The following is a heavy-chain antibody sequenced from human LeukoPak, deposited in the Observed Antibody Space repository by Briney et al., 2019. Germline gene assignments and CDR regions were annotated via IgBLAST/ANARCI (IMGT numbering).Heavy chain of an antibody. CDR2: ISSSSSTI. J-gene: IGHJ4*02. CDR3: ARSEDQLLSQGVDY. CDR1: GFTFSSYS. D-gene: IGHD2-2*01. V-gene: IGHV3-48*01. Sequence: GGSLRVCCAASGFTFSSYSMNWVRQAPGKGLERVSYISSSSSTIYYADSVKGRFTISRDNAKNSLYLQMNSLRAEDTAVYYCARSEDQLLSQGVDYWGQGTLVTVSS.